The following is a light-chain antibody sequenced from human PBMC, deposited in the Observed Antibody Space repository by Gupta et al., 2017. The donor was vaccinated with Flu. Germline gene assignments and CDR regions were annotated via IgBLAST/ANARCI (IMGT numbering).Light chain of an antibody. Sequence: SASMGDTVIITCRASQSISSWLAWYQQKPGKAPKVLIFKASSLESGVPSRFSGSGSGTEFTLTISSLQPDDFATYYCQQYSDYPLTFGGGTNVKIK. V-gene: IGKV1-5*03. CDR1: QSISSW. CDR2: KAS. J-gene: IGKJ4*01. CDR3: QQYSDYPLT.